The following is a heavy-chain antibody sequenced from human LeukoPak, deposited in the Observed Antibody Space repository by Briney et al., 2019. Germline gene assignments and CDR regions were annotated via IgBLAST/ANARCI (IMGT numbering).Heavy chain of an antibody. CDR3: AKDLEGHYYDFWSGYYKGSWFDP. Sequence: GGSLRLSCAASGFTFSNYAMHWVRQAPGKGLEWVAVTSYDGSNKYYADSVKGRFTISRDNSKNTLYLQMNSLRAEDTAVYYCAKDLEGHYYDFWSGYYKGSWFDPWGQGTLVTVSS. CDR2: TSYDGSNK. D-gene: IGHD3-3*01. CDR1: GFTFSNYA. J-gene: IGHJ5*02. V-gene: IGHV3-30*04.